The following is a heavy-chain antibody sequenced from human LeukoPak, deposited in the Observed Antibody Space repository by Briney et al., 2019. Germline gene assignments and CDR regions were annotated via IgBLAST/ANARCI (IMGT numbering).Heavy chain of an antibody. J-gene: IGHJ4*02. V-gene: IGHV4-4*07. D-gene: IGHD3-3*01. CDR3: ARDRGFLEWLPLDY. CDR1: GGSISAYF. Sequence: PSETLSLTCTVSGGSISAYFCNWIRQSAGEGLEWIGRIYTSGTTDYNPSLESRVTMSVDTSKNQFSLRLSSVTAADTAVYYCARDRGFLEWLPLDYWGQGTLVTVSS. CDR2: IYTSGTT.